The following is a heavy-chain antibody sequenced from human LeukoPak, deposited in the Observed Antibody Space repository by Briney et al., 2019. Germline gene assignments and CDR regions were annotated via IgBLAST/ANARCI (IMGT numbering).Heavy chain of an antibody. D-gene: IGHD6-13*01. V-gene: IGHV4-39*07. Sequence: SETLSLTCTVSGGSISSSSYYWGWIRQPPGKGLEWIGSISYSGSTYYNPSLKSRVTISVDMSKNQFSLKLSSVTAADTAVYYCASLASSSWYNYLDVWGKGTTVTVSS. J-gene: IGHJ6*03. CDR1: GGSISSSSYY. CDR3: ASLASSSWYNYLDV. CDR2: ISYSGST.